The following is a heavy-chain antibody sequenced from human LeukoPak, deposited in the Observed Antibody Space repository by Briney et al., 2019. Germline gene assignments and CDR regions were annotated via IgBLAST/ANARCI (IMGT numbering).Heavy chain of an antibody. CDR3: ARAGSSSTSCYFCSWFDP. CDR1: GGTFSSYS. CDR2: IIPILGIA. Sequence: SVKVSCKASGGTFSSYSISWVRQAPGQGLEWMGRIIPILGIANYAQKLQGRVTITADKSTSTAYMELSSLRSEDTAVYYCARAGSSSTSCYFCSWFDPWGQGTLVTVSS. D-gene: IGHD2-2*01. J-gene: IGHJ5*02. V-gene: IGHV1-69*04.